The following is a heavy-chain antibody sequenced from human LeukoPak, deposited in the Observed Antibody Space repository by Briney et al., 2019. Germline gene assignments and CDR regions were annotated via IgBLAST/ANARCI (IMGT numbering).Heavy chain of an antibody. V-gene: IGHV3-74*01. CDR1: GFTFSDYW. CDR3: ARSNQADDY. CDR2: INSGGSRT. D-gene: IGHD1-14*01. J-gene: IGHJ4*02. Sequence: PGGSLRLSCAASGFTFSDYWMHWVRQVPGKGLVWVPRINSGGSRTTYADSVKGRFTISRDNAKNTLYLQMDSLRAEDTGVYYCARSNQADDYWGQGTLVTVSS.